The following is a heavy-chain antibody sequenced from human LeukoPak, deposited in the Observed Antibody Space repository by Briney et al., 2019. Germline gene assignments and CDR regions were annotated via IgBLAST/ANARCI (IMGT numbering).Heavy chain of an antibody. D-gene: IGHD4/OR15-4a*01. Sequence: ASVKVSCKXSGYTFTNYHLHWVRQAPGQGLERMGIINPSGGSTSYAQKFQDRVTMTRDTSTSTVYMELNSLRSEDTAVYYCARATWYGGNPSGAFDIWGQGTMVTVSS. V-gene: IGHV1-46*01. CDR2: INPSGGST. J-gene: IGHJ3*02. CDR3: ARATWYGGNPSGAFDI. CDR1: GYTFTNYH.